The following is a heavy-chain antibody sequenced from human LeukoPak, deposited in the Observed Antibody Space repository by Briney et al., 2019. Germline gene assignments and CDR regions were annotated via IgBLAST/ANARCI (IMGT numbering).Heavy chain of an antibody. V-gene: IGHV4-59*01. CDR2: IYYSGST. CDR3: ARDPGRQYSSIADV. D-gene: IGHD6-19*01. J-gene: IGHJ6*02. Sequence: SETLSLTCTVSGGSISSYYWSWIRQPPGKGLEWIGYIYYSGSTNYNPSLKSRVTISVDTSKNQFSLKLSSVTAADTAVYYCARDPGRQYSSIADVWGQGTTVTVSS. CDR1: GGSISSYY.